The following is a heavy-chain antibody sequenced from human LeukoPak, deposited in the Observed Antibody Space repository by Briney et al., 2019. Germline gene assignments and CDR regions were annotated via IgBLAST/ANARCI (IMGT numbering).Heavy chain of an antibody. CDR1: GYTFTNFY. Sequence: ASVKVSCKTSGYTFTNFYMHWVRQAPGQGLEWMGIINPSGGNTGYAQKFQGRVTMTRDTSTSTVYMELSGLRSEDTAVYYCARDQEAFDYWGQGTLVTVSS. CDR3: ARDQEAFDY. CDR2: INPSGGNT. V-gene: IGHV1-46*01. J-gene: IGHJ4*02.